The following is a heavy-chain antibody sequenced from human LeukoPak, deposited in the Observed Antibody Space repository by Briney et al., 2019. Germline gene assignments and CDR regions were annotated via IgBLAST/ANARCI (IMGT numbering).Heavy chain of an antibody. Sequence: GGSLRLSCAASGFSFSSYAMSWVRQAPGKGLEWVSAISGSGGNTYYADSVRGRFTISRDNSKNTPYLQMNSLRAEDTAIYYCARMSGYCSRTSCYTPPFDYWGQGTLVTVSS. V-gene: IGHV3-23*01. CDR1: GFSFSSYA. D-gene: IGHD2-2*02. CDR2: ISGSGGNT. CDR3: ARMSGYCSRTSCYTPPFDY. J-gene: IGHJ4*02.